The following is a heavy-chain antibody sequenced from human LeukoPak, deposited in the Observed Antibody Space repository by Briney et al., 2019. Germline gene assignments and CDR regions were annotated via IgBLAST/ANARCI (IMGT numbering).Heavy chain of an antibody. CDR1: GGSFSGYY. Sequence: PSETLSLTCAVYGGSFSGYYWSWIRQPPGKGLEWIGEINHSGSTNYNPSLKSRVTISVDTSKNQFSLKLSSVTAADTAVYYCAREGATTGATVPIDYWGQGTLVTVSS. CDR2: INHSGST. J-gene: IGHJ4*02. CDR3: AREGATTGATVPIDY. D-gene: IGHD1-26*01. V-gene: IGHV4-34*01.